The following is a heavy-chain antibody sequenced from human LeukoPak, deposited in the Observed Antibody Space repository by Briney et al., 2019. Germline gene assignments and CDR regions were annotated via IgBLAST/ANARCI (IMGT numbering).Heavy chain of an antibody. V-gene: IGHV7-4-1*02. CDR2: INTNTGNP. D-gene: IGHD3-22*01. J-gene: IGHJ3*02. CDR3: ARVVHPYDYESSGLTYDAFDI. CDR1: GYTFTGYY. Sequence: ASVKVSCKASGYTFTGYYMHWVRQAPGQGLVWLGWINTNTGNPTYAQGFTGRFVFSLDTSVNTAYLQISSLKAEDTAVYYCARVVHPYDYESSGLTYDAFDIWGQGTMVTVSS.